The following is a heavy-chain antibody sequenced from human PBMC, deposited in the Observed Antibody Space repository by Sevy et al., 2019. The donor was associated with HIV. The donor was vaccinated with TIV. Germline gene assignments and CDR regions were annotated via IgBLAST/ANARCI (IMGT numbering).Heavy chain of an antibody. CDR2: ISYDGSNK. Sequence: GGSLRLSCAASGFTFSSYGMRWVRQAPGKGLEWVAVISYDGSNKYYADSVKGRFTISRDNSKNTLYLQMNSLRAEDTAVYYCAREEGYCSSTSCPVGLWLGMDVWGQGTTVTVSS. CDR3: AREEGYCSSTSCPVGLWLGMDV. V-gene: IGHV3-30*03. CDR1: GFTFSSYG. D-gene: IGHD2-2*01. J-gene: IGHJ6*02.